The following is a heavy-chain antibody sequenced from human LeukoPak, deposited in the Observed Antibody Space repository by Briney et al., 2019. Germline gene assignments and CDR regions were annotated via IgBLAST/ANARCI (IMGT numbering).Heavy chain of an antibody. D-gene: IGHD3-10*01. Sequence: GGSLRLSCAASGFTVSSNYMSWVRQAPGKGLEWVSVIYSGGSTYYADSVKGRFTISRDNSKNTLYLQMNSLRAEDTAVYYCARSGGPGTYQQLRYNWFDPWGQGTLVTVSS. J-gene: IGHJ5*02. CDR3: ARSGGPGTYQQLRYNWFDP. CDR2: IYSGGST. CDR1: GFTVSSNY. V-gene: IGHV3-53*01.